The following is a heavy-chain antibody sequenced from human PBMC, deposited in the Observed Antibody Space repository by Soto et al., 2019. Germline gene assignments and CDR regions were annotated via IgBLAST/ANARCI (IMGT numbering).Heavy chain of an antibody. CDR2: IYPGDSDT. J-gene: IGHJ5*02. CDR3: AREIAAADKNWFDP. V-gene: IGHV5-51*01. CDR1: GYSFTSYW. D-gene: IGHD6-13*01. Sequence: GESLKISCQGSGYSFTSYWIVWVRQMPGKGLEWMGIIYPGDSDTRYSPSFQGQVTISADKSISTAYLQWSSLKASDTAMYYCAREIAAADKNWFDPWGQGTLVTVSS.